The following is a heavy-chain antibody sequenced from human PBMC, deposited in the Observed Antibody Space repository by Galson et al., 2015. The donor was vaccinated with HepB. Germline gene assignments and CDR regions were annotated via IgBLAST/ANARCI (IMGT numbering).Heavy chain of an antibody. Sequence: SVKVSCKASGYTFTSYAMHWVRQAPGQRLEWMGWINAGNGNTKYSQKFQGRVTITRDTSASTAYMELSSLRSEDTAVYYCARGTGCSGGSCYPLFDYWGQGTLVTVSS. CDR1: GYTFTSYA. J-gene: IGHJ4*02. CDR2: INAGNGNT. CDR3: ARGTGCSGGSCYPLFDY. D-gene: IGHD2-15*01. V-gene: IGHV1-3*01.